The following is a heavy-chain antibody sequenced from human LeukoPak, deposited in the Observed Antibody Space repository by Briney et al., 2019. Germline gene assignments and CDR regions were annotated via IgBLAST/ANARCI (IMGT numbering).Heavy chain of an antibody. V-gene: IGHV1-24*01. CDR3: ATWAGAVIVDKNGGVY. CDR1: GYSLTELS. D-gene: IGHD3-22*01. J-gene: IGHJ4*02. CDR2: FDPGAGET. Sequence: ASVKVSCKVSGYSLTELSMHWVRQTPGKGLEWMGGFDPGAGETIYAQKFQGRVTMTEDTSTDTAYMELSSLRSEDTAVFYCATWAGAVIVDKNGGVYWGQGTLVTVSS.